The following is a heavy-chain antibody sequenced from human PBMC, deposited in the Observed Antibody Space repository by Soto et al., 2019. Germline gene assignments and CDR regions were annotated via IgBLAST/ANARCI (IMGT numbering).Heavy chain of an antibody. D-gene: IGHD2-15*01. J-gene: IGHJ6*02. CDR2: IYWDGDK. CDR1: GFSLSTSGVG. V-gene: IGHV2-5*02. CDR3: AHKGGRGAGMDV. Sequence: SGPTLVNPTQTLTVTCTFSGFSLSTSGVGVAWIRQPPGKALEWLALIYWDGDKRYSPFLKSRLTITKDTSEHQVVLTLTNVDPVDTATYYCAHKGGRGAGMDVWGQGTTVTVSS.